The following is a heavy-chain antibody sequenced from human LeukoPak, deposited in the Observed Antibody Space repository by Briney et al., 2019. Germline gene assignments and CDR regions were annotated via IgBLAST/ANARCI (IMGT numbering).Heavy chain of an antibody. CDR3: ARRQELLGPRDAFDI. Sequence: GSSVKVSCKASGGTFSSYAISWVRQAPGQGLEWMGGIIPIFGTANYAQKFQGRVTITADESTSTAYMELSSLRSEDTAVYYCARRQELLGPRDAFDIWGQGTMVTVSS. D-gene: IGHD1-26*01. V-gene: IGHV1-69*01. CDR1: GGTFSSYA. J-gene: IGHJ3*02. CDR2: IIPIFGTA.